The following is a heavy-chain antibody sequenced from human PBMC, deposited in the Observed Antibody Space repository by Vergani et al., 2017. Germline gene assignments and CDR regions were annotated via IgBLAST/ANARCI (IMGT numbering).Heavy chain of an antibody. CDR2: IIPILGIA. V-gene: IGHV1-69*08. J-gene: IGHJ5*02. Sequence: QVQLVQSGAEVKKPGSSVKVSCKASGGTFSSYTISWVRQAPGQGLEWMGRIIPILGIANYAQKCQGRVTITADKSTSTAYMELSSLRSEDTAVYYCAREGSWNYGFDPWGQGTLVTVSS. D-gene: IGHD1-7*01. CDR1: GGTFSSYT. CDR3: AREGSWNYGFDP.